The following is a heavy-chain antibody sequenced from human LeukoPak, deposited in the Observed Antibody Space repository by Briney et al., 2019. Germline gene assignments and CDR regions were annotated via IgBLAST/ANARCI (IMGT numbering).Heavy chain of an antibody. CDR2: IIPIFGTA. J-gene: IGHJ4*02. CDR1: GGTFSSYA. V-gene: IGHV1-69*05. Sequence: EASVKVSCKASGGTFSSYAISWVRQAPGQGLEWMGGIIPIFGTANYAQKFQGRVTITTDESTSTAYMELSSLRSEDTAVYYCARTASGSYGFDYWGQGTLVTVSS. CDR3: ARTASGSYGFDY. D-gene: IGHD1-26*01.